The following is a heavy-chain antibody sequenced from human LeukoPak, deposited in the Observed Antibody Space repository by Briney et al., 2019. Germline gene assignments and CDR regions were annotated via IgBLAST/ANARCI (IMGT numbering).Heavy chain of an antibody. Sequence: SETLSLTCAVYGGSFSGYYWSWIRQPPGKGLEWIGEINHRGSTNYNPSLKSRVTILVDMSKNQVSLKVISVTAADTAVYYCARPTTQYWAYYLDVWGKGTTVTVSS. CDR3: ARPTTQYWAYYLDV. CDR2: INHRGST. J-gene: IGHJ6*03. D-gene: IGHD5-12*01. V-gene: IGHV4-34*01. CDR1: GGSFSGYY.